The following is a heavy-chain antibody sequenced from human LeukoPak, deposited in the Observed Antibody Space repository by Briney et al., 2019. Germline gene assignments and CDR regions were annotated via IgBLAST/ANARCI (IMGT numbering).Heavy chain of an antibody. J-gene: IGHJ4*02. D-gene: IGHD2-15*01. CDR2: ISSSSSSYI. Sequence: PGGSLRLSCAASGFTFSSYSMNWVRQAPGKGLEWVSSISSSSSSYIYYADSVKGRFTISRDNAKNSLYLQMNSLRAEDTAVYYCARERGYCSGGSCYSGFDYWGQGTLVTVPS. CDR3: ARERGYCSGGSCYSGFDY. CDR1: GFTFSSYS. V-gene: IGHV3-21*01.